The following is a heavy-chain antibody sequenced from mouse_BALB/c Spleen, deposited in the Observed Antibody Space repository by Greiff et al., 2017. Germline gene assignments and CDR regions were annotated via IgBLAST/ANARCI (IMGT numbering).Heavy chain of an antibody. CDR2: ISSGSSTI. V-gene: IGHV5-17*02. CDR1: GFTFSSFG. Sequence: EVQLQESGGGLVQPGGSRKLSCAASGFTFSSFGMHWVRQAPEKGLEWVAYISSGSSTIYYADTVKGRFTISRDNPKNTLFLQMTSLRSEDTAMYYCARSAGNSFYAMDYWGQGTSVTVSS. CDR3: ARSAGNSFYAMDY. D-gene: IGHD2-1*01. J-gene: IGHJ4*01.